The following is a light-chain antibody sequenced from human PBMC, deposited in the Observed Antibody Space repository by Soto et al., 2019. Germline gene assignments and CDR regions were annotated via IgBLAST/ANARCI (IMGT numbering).Light chain of an antibody. CDR2: SNN. V-gene: IGLV1-44*01. J-gene: IGLJ2*01. CDR1: SSNIGSKT. CDR3: AAWDDSLNGVV. Sequence: QSVLTQPPSASGTPGQRVTISCSGSSSNIGSKTVNWYQQLPGTAPKLLIYSNNQRPSGVTDRFSGSKSSTSASLAISGLASEDEADYYCAAWDDSLNGVVFGGGTKLTVL.